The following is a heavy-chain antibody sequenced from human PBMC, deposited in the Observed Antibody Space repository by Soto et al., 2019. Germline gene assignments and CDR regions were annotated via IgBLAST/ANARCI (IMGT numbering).Heavy chain of an antibody. D-gene: IGHD6-6*01. CDR1: GGSISSYY. CDR3: ARGEPVYSSSQSYYYYGKDV. CDR2: IYYSGST. J-gene: IGHJ6*02. V-gene: IGHV4-59*01. Sequence: AETLARTCPVSGGSISSYYWSWIRQPPGKVLELIGYIYYSGSTNYKPSLKSRVTISVDTSKNHFSLKLSSVTDADTDVYYCARGEPVYSSSQSYYYYGKDVWGQGTTVNVSS.